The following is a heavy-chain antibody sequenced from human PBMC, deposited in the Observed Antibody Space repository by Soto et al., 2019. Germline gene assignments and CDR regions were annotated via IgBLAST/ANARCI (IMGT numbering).Heavy chain of an antibody. J-gene: IGHJ5*02. D-gene: IGHD6-13*01. V-gene: IGHV3-23*01. CDR2: ISGSGGST. CDR3: ARDTGKASADL. CDR1: GFTFSSYA. Sequence: GGSLRLSCAASGFTFSSYAMSWVRQAPGKGLERVSVISGSGGSTYYADSVKGRFTISRDNAKNSLYLHMTSLRVEDTAVYYCARDTGKASADLWGQGTLVTVSS.